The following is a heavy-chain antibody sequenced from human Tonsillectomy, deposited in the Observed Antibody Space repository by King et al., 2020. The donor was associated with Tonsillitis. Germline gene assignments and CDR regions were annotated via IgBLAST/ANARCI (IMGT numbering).Heavy chain of an antibody. V-gene: IGHV4-61*02. Sequence: VQLQESGPGLVRPSQTLSLTCTVSGGSISSGSYYWSGIRQPAGEGLEWIGRMYTSGNTNYNPSLKSRVTMSVDTSKNQFSLNLSSVTAADTAVYYWAIGDTAMALEYWGQGTLVTVSS. CDR1: GGSISSGSYY. J-gene: IGHJ4*02. D-gene: IGHD5-18*01. CDR3: AIGDTAMALEY. CDR2: MYTSGNT.